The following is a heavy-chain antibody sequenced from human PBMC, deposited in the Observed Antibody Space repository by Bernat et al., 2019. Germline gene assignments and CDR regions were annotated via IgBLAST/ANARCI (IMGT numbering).Heavy chain of an antibody. CDR3: AKGISSIRTRTSFDF. D-gene: IGHD2-15*01. Sequence: QVQLVESGGGVVQPGRSLRLSCAASGFTFSSYGMHWVRQAPGKGLEWVAVISYDGSNKYYADSVKGRFTISRDNSKNTLFLQMNSLRAEDTAVYYCAKGISSIRTRTSFDFWGQGTLVTVSS. CDR2: ISYDGSNK. J-gene: IGHJ4*02. CDR1: GFTFSSYG. V-gene: IGHV3-30*18.